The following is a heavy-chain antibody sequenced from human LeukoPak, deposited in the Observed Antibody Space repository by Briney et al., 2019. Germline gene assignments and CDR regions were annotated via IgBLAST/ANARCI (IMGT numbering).Heavy chain of an antibody. CDR3: ARYVRSGGKIDY. CDR2: INHSGST. D-gene: IGHD3-10*02. V-gene: IGHV4-38-2*02. J-gene: IGHJ4*02. Sequence: SETLSLTCTVSGYSISSGYYWSWIRQPPGKGLEWIGEINHSGSTNYNPSLKSRVTISVDTSKNQFSLKLSSVTAADTAVYYCARYVRSGGKIDYWGQGTLVTVSS. CDR1: GYSISSGYY.